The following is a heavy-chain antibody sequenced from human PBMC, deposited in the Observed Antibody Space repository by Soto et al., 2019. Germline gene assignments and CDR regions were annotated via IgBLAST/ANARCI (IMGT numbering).Heavy chain of an antibody. CDR1: GGSISLYY. J-gene: IGHJ6*02. CDR3: ARGEAVGGLVQYYYGMDV. V-gene: IGHV4-59*01. Sequence: QVQLQQSGPGLVKPSETLSLTCTVSGGSISLYYWSWIRQPPGKGLEWIGYIYYSGSTNYNPSLKSRVTISVDTSKNQFSLKLSSVTAADTAVYYCARGEAVGGLVQYYYGMDVWGQGTTVTVSS. CDR2: IYYSGST. D-gene: IGHD3-16*01.